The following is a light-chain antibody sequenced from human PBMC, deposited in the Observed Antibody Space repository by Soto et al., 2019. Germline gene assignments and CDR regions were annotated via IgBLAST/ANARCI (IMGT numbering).Light chain of an antibody. CDR2: GAS. CDR3: QQYGRSPPYT. J-gene: IGKJ2*01. CDR1: QSVSSSY. Sequence: EIVLTQSPGTLSLSPGEGATLSCRASQSVSSSYLAWYQLKPGQAPRLLIYGASISATGIPDRFSGSGSETDFTLTISRLEPEDFAVYYCQQYGRSPPYTFGQGTSVEIK. V-gene: IGKV3-20*01.